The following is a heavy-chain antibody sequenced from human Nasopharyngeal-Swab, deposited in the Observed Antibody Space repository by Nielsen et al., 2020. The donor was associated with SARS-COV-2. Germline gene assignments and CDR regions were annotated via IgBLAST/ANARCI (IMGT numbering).Heavy chain of an antibody. CDR1: GGSISSYY. J-gene: IGHJ4*02. CDR3: ARGEMATTSFDY. D-gene: IGHD5-24*01. Sequence: SETLSLTCTVSGGSISSYYWNWIRQPPGKGLEWIGYIYYSGSTNYNPSLKSRVTISVDTSKNQFSLKLSSVTAADTAVYYCARGEMATTSFDYWGQGTLVTVSS. CDR2: IYYSGST. V-gene: IGHV4-59*01.